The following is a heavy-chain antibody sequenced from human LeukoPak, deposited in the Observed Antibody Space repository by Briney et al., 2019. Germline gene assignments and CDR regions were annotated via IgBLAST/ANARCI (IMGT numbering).Heavy chain of an antibody. J-gene: IGHJ5*02. D-gene: IGHD6-13*01. CDR1: GFTFSSYA. Sequence: AGGSLRLSRAASGFTFSSYAMSWVRQAPGKGLEWVSAISGSGGSTYYADSVKGRFTISRDNSKNTLYLQMNSLRAEDTAVYYCARGLYSSSSGILFRLGGLGSWGQGTQVTVSS. V-gene: IGHV3-23*01. CDR3: ARGLYSSSSGILFRLGGLGS. CDR2: ISGSGGST.